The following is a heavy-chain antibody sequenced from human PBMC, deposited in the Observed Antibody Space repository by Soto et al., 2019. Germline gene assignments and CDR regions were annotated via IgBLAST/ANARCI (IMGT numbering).Heavy chain of an antibody. V-gene: IGHV3-74*01. CDR2: INTDGSVT. CDR1: GFTFSNYA. Sequence: GGSLRLSCAASGFTFSNYAMSWVRQAPRKGLEWVARINTDGSVTGYADSVKGRFTVSRDNAKNTLYLQMNSLRAEDTAVYFCTRRTPSCSGGSCYPDAFDMWGQGTMVTVSS. J-gene: IGHJ3*02. D-gene: IGHD2-15*01. CDR3: TRRTPSCSGGSCYPDAFDM.